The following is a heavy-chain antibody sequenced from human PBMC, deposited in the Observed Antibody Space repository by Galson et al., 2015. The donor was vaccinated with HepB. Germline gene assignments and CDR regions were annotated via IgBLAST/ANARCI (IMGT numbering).Heavy chain of an antibody. CDR3: ARHGAYGGNSGLDAFDI. J-gene: IGHJ3*02. V-gene: IGHV4-59*08. CDR2: IYYSGST. D-gene: IGHD4-23*01. Sequence: SETLSLTCTVSGGSISSYYWSWIRQPPGKGLEWIGCIYYSGSTNYSPSLKSRVTISVDTSKNQFSLKLSFVTAADTAVYYCARHGAYGGNSGLDAFDIWGQGTLVTVSS. CDR1: GGSISSYY.